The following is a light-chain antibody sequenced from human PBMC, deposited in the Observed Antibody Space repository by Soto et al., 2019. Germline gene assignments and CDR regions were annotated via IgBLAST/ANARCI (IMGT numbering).Light chain of an antibody. V-gene: IGKV3-20*01. J-gene: IGKJ1*01. CDR2: FAS. Sequence: VLTQSPGTLSLSPGDRATLSCRASQIVSSSYLAWYQQKPGQAPRLLIFFASTRVTGIPARFSGSGSGTEFTLTISSLQPDDFATYYCQQYNSYSPTFGQGTKVDIK. CDR1: QIVSSSY. CDR3: QQYNSYSPT.